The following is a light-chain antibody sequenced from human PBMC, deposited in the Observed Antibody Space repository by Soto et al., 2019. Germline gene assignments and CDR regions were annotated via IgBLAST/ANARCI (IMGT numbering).Light chain of an antibody. J-gene: IGLJ1*01. Sequence: QSVLTQPASVSGSPGQSITISCTGTSSDVGGYNYVSWYQQQSGKAPKLMIHEVSNRPSGVSNRFSGSKSGNTASLTISGLQAEGEADYHCSSYTSSRDYVFGIGTKVTVL. V-gene: IGLV2-14*01. CDR2: EVS. CDR1: SSDVGGYNY. CDR3: SSYTSSRDYV.